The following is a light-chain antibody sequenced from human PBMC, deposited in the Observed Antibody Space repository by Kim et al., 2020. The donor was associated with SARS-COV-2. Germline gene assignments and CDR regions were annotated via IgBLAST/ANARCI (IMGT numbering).Light chain of an antibody. CDR2: DAS. V-gene: IGKV1-33*01. CDR3: QQFEDAPYT. J-gene: IGKJ2*01. CDR1: NDILDY. Sequence: SGSDRDRVTITCQASNDILDYVNWFQQKAGDGPHLLVSDASKLQTGVPSRFSGTGSGTDFTLTISSLKPEDIATYYCQQFEDAPYTFGQGTKLEI.